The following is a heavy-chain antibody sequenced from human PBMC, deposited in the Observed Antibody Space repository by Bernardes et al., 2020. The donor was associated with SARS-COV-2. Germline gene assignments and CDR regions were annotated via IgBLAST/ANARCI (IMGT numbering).Heavy chain of an antibody. CDR3: ATVDRTSDYYGMDV. CDR2: ISWNSGSI. CDR1: GFTFDDYA. D-gene: IGHD2-2*01. Sequence: GGSLRLSCAASGFTFDDYAMHWVRQAPGKGLEWVSGISWNSGSIGYADSVKGRFTISRDNAKNSLYLQMNSLRAEDTALYYCATVDRTSDYYGMDVWGQGTTVTVSS. V-gene: IGHV3-9*01. J-gene: IGHJ6*02.